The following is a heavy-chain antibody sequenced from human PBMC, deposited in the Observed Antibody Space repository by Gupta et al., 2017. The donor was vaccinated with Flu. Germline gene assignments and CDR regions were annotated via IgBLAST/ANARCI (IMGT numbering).Heavy chain of an antibody. D-gene: IGHD6-6*01. J-gene: IGHJ3*02. CDR1: GGAFNNYN. CDR3: ARSKFPNSSGIGFDI. V-gene: IGHV1-69*01. CDR2: IIPDFGRP. Sequence: QMNLVQSGAEVKEPGSSVKLSCRSSGGAFNNYNFAWVRQARGQGLEWIGGIIPDFGRPDYAPHFLGRVTMIADELTTTVYLELSSLKSDDTAIYFCARSKFPNSSGIGFDIWGPGTMVAVSS.